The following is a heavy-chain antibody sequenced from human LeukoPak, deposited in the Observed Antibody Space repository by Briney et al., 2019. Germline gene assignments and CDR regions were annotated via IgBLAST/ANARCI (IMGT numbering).Heavy chain of an antibody. D-gene: IGHD6-6*01. CDR2: INPNSGGT. V-gene: IGHV1-2*02. J-gene: IGHJ4*02. Sequence: GASVKVSCKASGYTFTSYAMNWVRQAPGQGLEWMGWINPNSGGTNYAQKFQGRVTMTRDTSISTAYMELSRLRSDDTAVYYCASKIAARRPFDYWGQGTLVTVSS. CDR1: GYTFTSYA. CDR3: ASKIAARRPFDY.